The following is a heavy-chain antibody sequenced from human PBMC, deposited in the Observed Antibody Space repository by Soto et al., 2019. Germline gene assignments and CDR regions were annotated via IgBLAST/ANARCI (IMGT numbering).Heavy chain of an antibody. J-gene: IGHJ6*02. CDR1: GFTVSSNY. CDR2: IYSGGST. D-gene: IGHD3-10*01. V-gene: IGHV3-66*01. CDR3: ARDFTYGSGSYLYYYGMDV. Sequence: WGSLRLSCAASGFTVSSNYMSWVRQAPGKGLEWVSVIYSGGSTYYADSVKGRFTISRDNSKNTLYLQMNSLRAEDTAVYYCARDFTYGSGSYLYYYGMDVWGQGTTVTGSS.